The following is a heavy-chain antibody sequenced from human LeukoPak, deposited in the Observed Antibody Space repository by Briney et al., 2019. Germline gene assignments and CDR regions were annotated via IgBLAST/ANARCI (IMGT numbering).Heavy chain of an antibody. CDR2: IYYSGNT. Sequence: SETLSLTCIVSGGSISTSAYYWGWIRQPPGEGLQWIGSIYYSGNTYYNSSLKSRVTISVDTSTSQFSLRLSSVTAADTAVYYCASQPALTHSHFDYGGQGTWSPSP. V-gene: IGHV4-39*01. J-gene: IGHJ4*02. CDR1: GGSISTSAYY. CDR3: ASQPALTHSHFDY.